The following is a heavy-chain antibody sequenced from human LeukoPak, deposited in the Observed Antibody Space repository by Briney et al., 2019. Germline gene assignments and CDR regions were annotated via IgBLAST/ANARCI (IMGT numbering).Heavy chain of an antibody. CDR2: IYCSGST. CDR3: ARDHREGYCSGGSCYSSYYYGMDV. V-gene: IGHV4-39*07. CDR1: GGSISSSSYY. Sequence: SETLSLTCTVSGGSISSSSYYWGWIRQPPGKGLEWIGSIYCSGSTYYNPSLKSRVTISVDTSKNQFSLKLSSVTAADTAVYYCARDHREGYCSGGSCYSSYYYGMDVWGQGTTVTVSS. D-gene: IGHD2-15*01. J-gene: IGHJ6*02.